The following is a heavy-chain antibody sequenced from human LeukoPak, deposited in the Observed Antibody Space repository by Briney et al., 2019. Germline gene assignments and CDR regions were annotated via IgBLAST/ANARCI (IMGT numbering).Heavy chain of an antibody. CDR3: ARFNSSAWGNNWFDP. V-gene: IGHV6-1*01. CDR1: GDNVSSNTAA. D-gene: IGHD6-19*01. CDR2: TYYRSKWYD. J-gene: IGHJ5*02. Sequence: SQTLSLTCVISGDNVSSNTAAWHWIRQSPSRGLEWLGRTYYRSKWYDDYAVSVKSRITINPDTSRNQFSLQLNSVTPEDTAVYYCARFNSSAWGNNWFDPWGQGTLVTVSS.